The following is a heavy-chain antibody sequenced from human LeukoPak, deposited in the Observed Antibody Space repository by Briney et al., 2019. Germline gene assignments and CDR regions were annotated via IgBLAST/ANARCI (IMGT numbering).Heavy chain of an antibody. V-gene: IGHV4-34*01. CDR1: GGSFSGYY. Sequence: SETLSLTCAVYGGSFSGYYWSWIRQPPGKGLEWIGEINHSGTTNYNPSLKSRVTISLDKSKNQFSLKLSSVTAADTAVYYCARESRWRYFDSWGQGTLLTVSS. D-gene: IGHD5-24*01. CDR2: INHSGTT. CDR3: ARESRWRYFDS. J-gene: IGHJ4*02.